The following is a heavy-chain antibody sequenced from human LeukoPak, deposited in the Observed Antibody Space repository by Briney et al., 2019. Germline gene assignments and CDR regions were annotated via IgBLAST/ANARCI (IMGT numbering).Heavy chain of an antibody. Sequence: GESLKISCKGSGYSFTSYWIGWVRQMPGKGLEWMGIIYPGDSDTRYSPSFQGQVTISADKSISTAYLQWSSLKASDTAMYYCARRGRYFDWLLDYPDYWGQGTLVTVSS. CDR3: ARRGRYFDWLLDYPDY. CDR2: IYPGDSDT. J-gene: IGHJ4*02. V-gene: IGHV5-51*01. CDR1: GYSFTSYW. D-gene: IGHD3-9*01.